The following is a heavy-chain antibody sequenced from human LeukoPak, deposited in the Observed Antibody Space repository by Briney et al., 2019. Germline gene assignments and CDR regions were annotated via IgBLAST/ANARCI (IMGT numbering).Heavy chain of an antibody. CDR1: GDSVSSNSAA. CDR3: ARAGGRYYDFWSGYYDYYGMDV. J-gene: IGHJ6*02. D-gene: IGHD3-3*01. V-gene: IGHV6-1*01. Sequence: SQTLSLTCAISGDSVSSNSAAWNWIRQSPSSGLEWLGRTYYRSKWYNDYAVSVKSRITINPDTSKNQFSLQLNSVTPEDTAVYYCARAGGRYYDFWSGYYDYYGMDVWGQGTTVTVSS. CDR2: TYYRSKWYN.